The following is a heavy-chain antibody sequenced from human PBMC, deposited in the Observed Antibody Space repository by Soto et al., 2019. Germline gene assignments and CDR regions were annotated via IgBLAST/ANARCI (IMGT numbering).Heavy chain of an antibody. CDR3: AGGTGWVHDY. Sequence: PGGSLRLSCAASGFTFRSYGMHWVRQAPGKGLEWVANIKQDGSAKNYVESVKGRFTISRDNAKNLVYLQTNSLRAEDTAVYYCAGGTGWVHDYWGQGTLVTVSS. CDR1: GFTFRSYG. J-gene: IGHJ4*02. CDR2: IKQDGSAK. D-gene: IGHD1-1*01. V-gene: IGHV3-7*04.